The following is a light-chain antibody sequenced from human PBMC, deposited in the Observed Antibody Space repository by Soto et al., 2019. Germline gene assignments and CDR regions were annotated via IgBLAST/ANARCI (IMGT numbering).Light chain of an antibody. CDR2: AAS. CDR3: QQSYRTPPT. Sequence: DIQMTQSPSSLSASVGDRVTITCRASQGVSAYLIWYQQRQGRAPKLLIYAASNLLSGVPSRFSGSGSGTIFSLTINSLQAEDFATYYCQQSYRTPPTFGQGTKLETK. J-gene: IGKJ2*01. V-gene: IGKV1-39*01. CDR1: QGVSAY.